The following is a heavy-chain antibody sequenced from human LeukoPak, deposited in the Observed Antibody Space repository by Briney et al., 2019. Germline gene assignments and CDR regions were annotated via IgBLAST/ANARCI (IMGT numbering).Heavy chain of an antibody. D-gene: IGHD2-2*01. Sequence: ASVKLSCKASGYTFTSYDINWVRQATGQGLEWMGWMNPNSGNTGYAQKFQGRVTMTTNPSISTAYMELRSLRSADTAVYYCARGAVPAADYWGQGTLVTVSS. J-gene: IGHJ4*02. CDR1: GYTFTSYD. V-gene: IGHV1-8*01. CDR3: ARGAVPAADY. CDR2: MNPNSGNT.